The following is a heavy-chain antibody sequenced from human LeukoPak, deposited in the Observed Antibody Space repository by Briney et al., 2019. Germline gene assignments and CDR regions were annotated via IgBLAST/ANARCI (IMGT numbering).Heavy chain of an antibody. CDR1: GYTFTSYF. CDR3: ARVPPPYYYDSSGFDY. D-gene: IGHD3-22*01. J-gene: IGHJ4*02. V-gene: IGHV1-46*01. Sequence: ASVKVSCKASGYTFTSYFMHWVRQAPGQGLEWMGIINPSGGSTSYAQKFQGRVTMTRDMSTSTVYMELSSLRSEDTAVYYCARVPPPYYYDSSGFDYWGQETLVTVSS. CDR2: INPSGGST.